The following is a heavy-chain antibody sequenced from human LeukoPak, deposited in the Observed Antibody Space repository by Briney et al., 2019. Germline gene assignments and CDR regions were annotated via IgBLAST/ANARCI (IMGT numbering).Heavy chain of an antibody. D-gene: IGHD6-13*01. V-gene: IGHV3-21*01. CDR1: GFTFNNYA. CDR3: ARDPKQQLARGNS. Sequence: GGSLRLSCVLSGFTFNNYAMSWVRQAPGKGLEWVSSISSSSSYIYYADSVKGRFTISRDNAKNSLYLQMNSLRAEDTAVYYCARDPKQQLARGNSWGQGTLVTVSS. J-gene: IGHJ4*02. CDR2: ISSSSSYI.